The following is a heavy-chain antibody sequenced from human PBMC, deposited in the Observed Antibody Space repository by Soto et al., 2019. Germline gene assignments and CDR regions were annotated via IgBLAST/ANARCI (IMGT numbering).Heavy chain of an antibody. CDR3: AKFYAAIYYYGLDV. J-gene: IGHJ6*02. D-gene: IGHD2-2*01. CDR1: GFTFTSNG. CDR2: ISRTSSTI. Sequence: GGSLRLSCAASGFTFTSNGMTWVRQAPGKGLEWVSYISRTSSTIYYADSVKGRFTISRDNANNSLYLQMNSLRAEDTAVYYCAKFYAAIYYYGLDVWGQGTTVTVSS. V-gene: IGHV3-48*01.